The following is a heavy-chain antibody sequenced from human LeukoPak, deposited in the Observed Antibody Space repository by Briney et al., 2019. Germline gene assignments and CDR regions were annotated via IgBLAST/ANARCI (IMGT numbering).Heavy chain of an antibody. D-gene: IGHD6-13*01. Sequence: GGSLRLSCAASGFTFSSYVMSWVRQAPGKGLEWVSAISGGGGGTYYADSVKGRFTISRDNSKNTLYLQMNSLRADDTAVYYCAKGRSSSWYSAFVYWGQGTLVTVSS. J-gene: IGHJ4*02. CDR3: AKGRSSSWYSAFVY. V-gene: IGHV3-23*01. CDR1: GFTFSSYV. CDR2: ISGGGGGT.